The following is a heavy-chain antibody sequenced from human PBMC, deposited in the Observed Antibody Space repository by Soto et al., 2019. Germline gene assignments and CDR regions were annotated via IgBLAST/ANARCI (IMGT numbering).Heavy chain of an antibody. D-gene: IGHD3-22*01. Sequence: PSXTLSLPCSVAVGSIGSGDYYWSWIRQPPGKGLEWIGYIYYSGSTYYNPSLKSRVTISVDTSRNQFSLKLSSVTAADTAVYYCARDERYYDSSGYYYSNWFDPWGQGTLVTVSS. V-gene: IGHV4-30-4*01. CDR2: IYYSGST. J-gene: IGHJ5*02. CDR3: ARDERYYDSSGYYYSNWFDP. CDR1: VGSIGSGDYY.